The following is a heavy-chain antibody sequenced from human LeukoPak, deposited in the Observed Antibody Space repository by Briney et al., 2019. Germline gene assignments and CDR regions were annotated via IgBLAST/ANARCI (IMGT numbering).Heavy chain of an antibody. Sequence: PGGSLRLSCAASGFTFSSYAMHWVRQAPGKGLEWVAVISYDGSNKYYADSVKGRFTISRDNSKNTLYLQMNSLRAEDAAVYYCARNFYGSGSYYLDYWGQGTLVTVSS. CDR3: ARNFYGSGSYYLDY. D-gene: IGHD3-10*01. J-gene: IGHJ4*02. V-gene: IGHV3-30-3*01. CDR2: ISYDGSNK. CDR1: GFTFSSYA.